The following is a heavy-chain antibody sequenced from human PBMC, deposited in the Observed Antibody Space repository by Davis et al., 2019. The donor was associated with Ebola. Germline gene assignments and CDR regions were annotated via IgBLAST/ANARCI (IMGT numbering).Heavy chain of an antibody. CDR3: ARVTMVRGVIITGPLYGMDV. J-gene: IGHJ6*02. V-gene: IGHV4-34*01. D-gene: IGHD3-10*01. CDR1: GGSFSGYY. CDR2: IYYSGST. Sequence: SETLSLTCAVYGGSFSGYYWSWIRQPPGKGLEWIGSIYYSGSTYYNPSLKSRVTISVDTSKNQFSLKLSSVTAADTAVYYCARVTMVRGVIITGPLYGMDVWGQGTTVTVSS.